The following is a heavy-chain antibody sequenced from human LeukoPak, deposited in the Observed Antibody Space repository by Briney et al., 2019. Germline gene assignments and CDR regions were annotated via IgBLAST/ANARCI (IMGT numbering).Heavy chain of an antibody. D-gene: IGHD6-19*01. J-gene: IGHJ4*02. Sequence: GGSLRLSCAASGFTFSSYWMSWVRQAPGKGLEWVANIKQDGSEKYYVDSVKGRFTISRDNSGDSLYLQMNSLRDDDTSMYYCARDASALYWGRGTLVTVSS. CDR3: ARDASALY. CDR1: GFTFSSYW. V-gene: IGHV3-7*01. CDR2: IKQDGSEK.